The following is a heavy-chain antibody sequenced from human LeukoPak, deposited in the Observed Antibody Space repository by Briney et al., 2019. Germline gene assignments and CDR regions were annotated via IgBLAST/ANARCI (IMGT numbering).Heavy chain of an antibody. CDR2: INHSGST. Sequence: KASETLSLTCAVYGASFSGYYWSWVRQPPGKGLEWIGEINHSGSTNYNPSLKSRVTISVDTSKNQFSLKLSSVTAADTAVYYCARKVRGRRNSYCSGGSCYSSGGWDKNWFDPWGQGTLVTVSS. D-gene: IGHD2-15*01. CDR3: ARKVRGRRNSYCSGGSCYSSGGWDKNWFDP. CDR1: GASFSGYY. V-gene: IGHV4-34*01. J-gene: IGHJ5*02.